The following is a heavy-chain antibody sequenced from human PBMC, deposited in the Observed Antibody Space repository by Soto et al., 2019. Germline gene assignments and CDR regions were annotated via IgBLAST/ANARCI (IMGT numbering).Heavy chain of an antibody. V-gene: IGHV1-8*01. CDR1: GYTFTSYD. CDR3: ARGVTADPSYNYYYYYMDV. Sequence: VQLVQSGAEVKKPGASVKVSCKASGYTFTSYDINWVRQATGQGLEWMGWMNPNSGNTGYAQKCQGRVTMTRNTSISTAYMELSSLRSEDTAVYYCARGVTADPSYNYYYYYMDVWGKGTTVTVSS. CDR2: MNPNSGNT. D-gene: IGHD2-2*02. J-gene: IGHJ6*03.